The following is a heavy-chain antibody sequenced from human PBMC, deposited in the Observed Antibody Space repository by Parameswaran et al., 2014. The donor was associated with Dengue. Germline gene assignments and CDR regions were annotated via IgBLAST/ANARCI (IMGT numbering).Heavy chain of an antibody. J-gene: IGHJ4*02. CDR2: ITPFNGNT. Sequence: WVRQAPGQALEWMGWITPFNGNTNYAQKFQDRVTITRDRSMSTAYMELSSLRSEDTAMYYCAGGADLDYWGQGTLVTVSS. CDR3: AGGADLDY. V-gene: IGHV1-45*02.